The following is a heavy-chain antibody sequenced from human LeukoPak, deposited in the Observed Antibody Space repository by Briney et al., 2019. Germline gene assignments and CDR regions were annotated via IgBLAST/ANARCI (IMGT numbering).Heavy chain of an antibody. D-gene: IGHD2-21*02. CDR1: GYTFTDSY. J-gene: IGHJ4*02. CDR3: VTDLLVTNIY. CDR2: VDPEDGKA. V-gene: IGHV1-69-2*01. Sequence: ASEKISCKASGYTFTDSYIHWVQQAPGKGLEWVGRVDPEDGKATFAHKFQGRVSITADTPADTAYMELSSLTSEDAAMYYCVTDLLVTNIYWGQGTLVVVST.